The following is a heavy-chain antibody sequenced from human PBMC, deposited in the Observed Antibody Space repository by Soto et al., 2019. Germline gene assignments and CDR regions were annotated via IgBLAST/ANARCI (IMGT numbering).Heavy chain of an antibody. Sequence: QVQLQESGPGLVKPSQTLSLTCTDSGGSIRSGDYYWSWIRQPPGKGLEWIGSIYYSGSTYYNPSIKSRATTSVDTSKNKYSLRLNSVTVADTAVYYCASRHSSPYFDYWGQGTLVTVSS. CDR1: GGSIRSGDYY. CDR2: IYYSGST. D-gene: IGHD6-13*01. V-gene: IGHV4-30-4*01. J-gene: IGHJ4*02. CDR3: ASRHSSPYFDY.